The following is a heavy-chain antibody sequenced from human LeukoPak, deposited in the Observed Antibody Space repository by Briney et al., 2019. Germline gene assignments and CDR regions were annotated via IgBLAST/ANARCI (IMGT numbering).Heavy chain of an antibody. CDR2: SSVSGGSK. J-gene: IGHJ4*02. D-gene: IGHD6-19*01. CDR3: PKRGWLEY. CDR1: GFTFSSND. Sequence: GGSLRVSCAASGFTFSSNDMSWVRQAPGKGLEWVSVSSVSGGSKYYADSVKGRFTISRDNSKNTLYLQVNSLRAEGAAGYYCPKRGWLEYWGQGTLVTVCS. V-gene: IGHV3-23*01.